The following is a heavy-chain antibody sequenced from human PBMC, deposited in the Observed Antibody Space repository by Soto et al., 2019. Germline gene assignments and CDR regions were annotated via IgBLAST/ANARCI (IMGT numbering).Heavy chain of an antibody. V-gene: IGHV4-39*01. D-gene: IGHD5-12*01. Sequence: SETLSLTCTVSGGSISSSSYYWGWIRQPPGKGLEWIGSIYYSGSTYYNPSLKSRVTISVDTSKNQFSLKLSSVTAADTAVYYCARRIDINYYYYYYMDVWGKGTTVTVSS. CDR1: GGSISSSSYY. CDR2: IYYSGST. J-gene: IGHJ6*03. CDR3: ARRIDINYYYYYYMDV.